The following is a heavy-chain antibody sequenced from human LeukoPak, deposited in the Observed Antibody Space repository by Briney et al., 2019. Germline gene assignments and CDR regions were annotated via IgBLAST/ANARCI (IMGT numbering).Heavy chain of an antibody. J-gene: IGHJ6*03. Sequence: SETLSLTCTGSGGSISSDSWGWIRQPPGKGPEWIGYIYFSGSTNYNPSLKSRVTMSIDTSKNQFSLNLRSVTAADTAVYYCARLRCSSITCYPGVFYYYMDVWGKGATVTVSS. D-gene: IGHD2-2*01. CDR3: ARLRCSSITCYPGVFYYYMDV. V-gene: IGHV4-59*08. CDR2: IYFSGST. CDR1: GGSISSDS.